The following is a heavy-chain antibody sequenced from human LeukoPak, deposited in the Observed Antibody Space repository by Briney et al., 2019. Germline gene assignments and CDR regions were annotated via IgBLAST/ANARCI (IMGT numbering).Heavy chain of an antibody. CDR2: IIPIFGTA. CDR1: GGTFSNYA. V-gene: IGHV1-69*06. J-gene: IGHJ3*02. D-gene: IGHD3-10*02. Sequence: ASVKVSCKASGGTFSNYAISWVRQAPGQGLEWMGGIIPIFGTANYAQKFRGRVTITADKSTRTAYMELSSLRSEDTAVYYCARRPLFPDAFDIWGQGTMVTVSS. CDR3: ARRPLFPDAFDI.